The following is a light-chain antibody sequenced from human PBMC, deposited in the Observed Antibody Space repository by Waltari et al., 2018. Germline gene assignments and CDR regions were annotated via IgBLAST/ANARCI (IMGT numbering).Light chain of an antibody. V-gene: IGLV1-47*01. Sequence: QSVLTQPPSASGTPGQRVTIPCSGSSPRTGHRFDSWSHQLPGTPPRLLIHRCDQRPSGVPDRFSGSKSGTAASLAISGLRSEDEADYYCSAWDGSRSGWVFGGGTKLTVL. CDR3: SAWDGSRSGWV. CDR1: SPRTGHRF. J-gene: IGLJ3*02. CDR2: RCD.